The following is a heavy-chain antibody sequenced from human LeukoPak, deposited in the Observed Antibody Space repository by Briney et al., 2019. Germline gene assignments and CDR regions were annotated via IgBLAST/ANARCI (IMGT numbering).Heavy chain of an antibody. J-gene: IGHJ4*02. V-gene: IGHV4-34*01. Sequence: SETLSLTXAVYGGSFSGYYWSWIGQPPGKGLEWIGEINHSGSTNYNPSLKSRVTISVDTSKNQFSLKLSSVTAADTAVYYCARGLFLRLFLEWLFYFDYWGQGTLVTVSS. CDR1: GGSFSGYY. CDR2: INHSGST. D-gene: IGHD3-3*01. CDR3: ARGLFLRLFLEWLFYFDY.